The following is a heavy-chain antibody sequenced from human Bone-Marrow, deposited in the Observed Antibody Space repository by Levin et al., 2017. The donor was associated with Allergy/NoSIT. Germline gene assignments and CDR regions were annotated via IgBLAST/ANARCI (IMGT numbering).Heavy chain of an antibody. J-gene: IGHJ3*01. Sequence: SGPTLVKPTETLTVTCTVSGSSLSNARLGVSWLRQPPGKAPEWLAHIFSNGEKAYIPSLKSRLTISKDTSRSQVVLTMTHMDPADTATYYCARRGYIWGSFRHDVFDVWGQGTMVTVSS. CDR1: GSSLSNARLG. CDR3: ARRGYIWGSFRHDVFDV. D-gene: IGHD3-16*02. CDR2: IFSNGEK. V-gene: IGHV2-26*01.